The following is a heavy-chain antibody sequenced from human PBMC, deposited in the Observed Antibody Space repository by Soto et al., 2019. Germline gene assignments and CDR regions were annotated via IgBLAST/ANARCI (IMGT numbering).Heavy chain of an antibody. CDR1: GFTFSSYG. V-gene: IGHV3-30*18. CDR2: ISYDGSNK. D-gene: IGHD3-10*01. Sequence: GGSLRLSCAASGFTFSSYGMHWVRQAPGKGLEWVAVISYDGSNKYYADSVKGRFISSRDNSKNTLYLQMNSLRAEETAVYYCAKATRGGPRDYYYGMDVWGQGTTVTVSS. CDR3: AKATRGGPRDYYYGMDV. J-gene: IGHJ6*02.